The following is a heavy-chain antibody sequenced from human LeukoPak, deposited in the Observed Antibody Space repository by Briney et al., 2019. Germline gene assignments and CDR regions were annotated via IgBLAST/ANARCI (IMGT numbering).Heavy chain of an antibody. V-gene: IGHV1-2*02. CDR2: INPHNGGA. CDR3: ARGGAGSAYYGWDFFRFDY. CDR1: EDSFTGYY. D-gene: IGHD4-17*01. J-gene: IGHJ4*02. Sequence: ASVKVSCKASEDSFTGYYRHWVRQAPGQGPEWMGWINPHNGGAKYADRLQGRVTMTRDTSIGTAYMELSRLRSDDTAVYYCARGGAGSAYYGWDFFRFDYWGQGTLVTVSS.